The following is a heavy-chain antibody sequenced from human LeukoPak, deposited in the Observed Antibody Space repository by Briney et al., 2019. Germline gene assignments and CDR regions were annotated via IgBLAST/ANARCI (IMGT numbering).Heavy chain of an antibody. J-gene: IGHJ6*02. D-gene: IGHD2-15*01. CDR3: ARDPTPRYCSGGSCYTHYGMDV. CDR2: ISIDGSGK. Sequence: GGSLRLSCEASGFIFRSYVLHWVRQAPGKGLEWVALISIDGSGKKYVDSVKGRFTISRDNAKNSLYLQMNSLRAEDTAVYYCARDPTPRYCSGGSCYTHYGMDVWGQGTTVTVSS. CDR1: GFIFRSYV. V-gene: IGHV3-30*07.